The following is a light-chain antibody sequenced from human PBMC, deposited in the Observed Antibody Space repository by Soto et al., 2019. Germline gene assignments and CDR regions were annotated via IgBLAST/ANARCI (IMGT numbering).Light chain of an antibody. CDR3: RQYDNSPIT. CDR2: GAS. Sequence: EIVLTQSPDTLSLSPGERTTLSCRASLSVSSSYLAGYQQKPGQAPRLLIYGASRRATGIPDRFSGSGSGTDFSLTISRLEPEDIAVYYCRQYDNSPITFGQGTRLEI. J-gene: IGKJ5*01. V-gene: IGKV3-20*01. CDR1: LSVSSSY.